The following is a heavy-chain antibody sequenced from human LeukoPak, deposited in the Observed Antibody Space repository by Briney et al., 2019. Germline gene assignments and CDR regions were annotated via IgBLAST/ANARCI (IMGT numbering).Heavy chain of an antibody. CDR3: ARDRRGGSYNWFDP. D-gene: IGHD2-15*01. J-gene: IGHJ5*02. Sequence: PSETLSLTCTVSGGSISSYYWSWIRQPPGKGLEWIGYIYYSGSTNYNPSLKSRVTISVDTSKNQFSPKLSSVTAADTAVYYCARDRRGGSYNWFDPWGQGTLVTVSS. CDR2: IYYSGST. CDR1: GGSISSYY. V-gene: IGHV4-59*01.